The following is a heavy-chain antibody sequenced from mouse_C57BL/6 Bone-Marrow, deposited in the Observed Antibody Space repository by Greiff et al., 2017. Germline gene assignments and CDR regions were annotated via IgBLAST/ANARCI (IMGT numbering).Heavy chain of an antibody. V-gene: IGHV5-6*02. CDR2: LSSGGSYT. J-gene: IGHJ2*01. CDR3: ARRDYYGSSYSDY. CDR1: GFTFSSYG. Sequence: EVKLVESGGDLVKPGGSLKLSCAASGFTFSSYGMSWVRQTPDKRLEWVANLSSGGSYTYYPDSVKGRFTFSRDNAKNTLYLQMSSLKSEDTAMYYCARRDYYGSSYSDYWGQGTTLTGSS. D-gene: IGHD1-1*01.